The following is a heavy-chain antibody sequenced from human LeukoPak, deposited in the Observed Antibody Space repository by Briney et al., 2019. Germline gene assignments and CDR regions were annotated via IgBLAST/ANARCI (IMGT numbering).Heavy chain of an antibody. D-gene: IGHD2-21*01. J-gene: IGHJ5*02. CDR1: GGSISGSSHY. V-gene: IGHV4-39*01. CDR3: ARQGESLTWLDP. Sequence: SETLSLTCTVSGGSISGSSHYWAWIRQPPGKGLEWIGSIYYSGSSYYNPSLNSRATISVDTSKSQFSLKLNFVTAADTAVYYCARQGESLTWLDPWGQGTLVTVSP. CDR2: IYYSGSS.